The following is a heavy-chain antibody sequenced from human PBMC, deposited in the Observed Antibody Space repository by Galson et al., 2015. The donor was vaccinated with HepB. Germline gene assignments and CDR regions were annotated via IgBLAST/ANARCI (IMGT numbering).Heavy chain of an antibody. CDR1: GFTFSYYG. J-gene: IGHJ4*02. V-gene: IGHV3-30*18. CDR2: MAYGGSNK. Sequence: SLRLSCAASGFTFSYYGMHWVRQAPGKGLEWVALMAYGGSNKYYADSVRGRFTISRDNSENTLYLQMNGLRAEDTAVYYCAKDLGTSYYIFDFWGQGTLVTVSS. D-gene: IGHD2/OR15-2a*01. CDR3: AKDLGTSYYIFDF.